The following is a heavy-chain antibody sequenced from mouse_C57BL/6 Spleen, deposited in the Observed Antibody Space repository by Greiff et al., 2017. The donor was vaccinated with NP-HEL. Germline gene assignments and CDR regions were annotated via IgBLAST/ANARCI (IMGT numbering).Heavy chain of an antibody. J-gene: IGHJ4*01. D-gene: IGHD2-3*01. CDR3: AKGSYDGYFYYAMDY. Sequence: QVQLQQSGAELVRPGTSVKVSCKASGYAFTNYLIEWVKQRPGQGLEWIGVINPGSGGTNYNEKFKGKATLTADKSSSTAYMQLSSLTSEDSAVYFCAKGSYDGYFYYAMDYWGQGTSVTVSS. CDR1: GYAFTNYL. CDR2: INPGSGGT. V-gene: IGHV1-54*01.